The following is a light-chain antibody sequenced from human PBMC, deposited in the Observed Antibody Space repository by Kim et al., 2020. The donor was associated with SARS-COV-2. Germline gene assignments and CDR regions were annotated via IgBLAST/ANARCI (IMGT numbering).Light chain of an antibody. Sequence: DIQMTQSPSTLSASVGDRVTITCRASQSISTWLAWYQQQPGKAPNLLIYKAYNLESGVPARFSGSGSGTEFALTISSLQPDDFATYYCRQYNTYPLTFGGGTQVEIK. CDR3: RQYNTYPLT. CDR2: KAY. V-gene: IGKV1-5*03. J-gene: IGKJ4*01. CDR1: QSISTW.